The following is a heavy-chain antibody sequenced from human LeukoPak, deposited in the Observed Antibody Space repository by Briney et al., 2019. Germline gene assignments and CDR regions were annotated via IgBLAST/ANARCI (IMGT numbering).Heavy chain of an antibody. CDR3: AKEDFYESSGYPPFDY. Sequence: GGSLRLSCAASGFTFSGYAMSWVRQAPGKGLEWVSSISGSDGRTNYADSVKGRFTISRDNSKNTLYLQMNSLRAEDTAVYYCAKEDFYESSGYPPFDYWGQGTLDTVSS. CDR1: GFTFSGYA. V-gene: IGHV3-23*01. D-gene: IGHD3-22*01. CDR2: ISGSDGRT. J-gene: IGHJ4*02.